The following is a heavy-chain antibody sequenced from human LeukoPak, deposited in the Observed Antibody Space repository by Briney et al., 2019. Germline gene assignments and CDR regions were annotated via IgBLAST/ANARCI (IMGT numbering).Heavy chain of an antibody. Sequence: ASVKVSCKASGYTFTSYGISWVRQAPGQGLEGMGWISAYNGNTNYAQKLQGRVTMTTDTSTSTDYMELRSLRSDDTAVYYCARGRCSSTSCLNWFDPWGQGTLVTVSS. CDR1: GYTFTSYG. D-gene: IGHD2-2*01. J-gene: IGHJ5*02. CDR2: ISAYNGNT. CDR3: ARGRCSSTSCLNWFDP. V-gene: IGHV1-18*01.